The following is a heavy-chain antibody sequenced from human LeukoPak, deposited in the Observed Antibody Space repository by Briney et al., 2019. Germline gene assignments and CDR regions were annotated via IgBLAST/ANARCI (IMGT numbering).Heavy chain of an antibody. CDR2: ISWNSGSI. D-gene: IGHD6-13*01. Sequence: PGGSLRLSCAASGFTFDDYAMHWVRQAPGKGLEWVSGISWNSGSIGYADPVKGRFTISRDNAKNSLYLQMNSLRAEDTALYYCAKDAPLAAAGGLSAFQHWGQGTLVTVSS. J-gene: IGHJ1*01. CDR3: AKDAPLAAAGGLSAFQH. CDR1: GFTFDDYA. V-gene: IGHV3-9*01.